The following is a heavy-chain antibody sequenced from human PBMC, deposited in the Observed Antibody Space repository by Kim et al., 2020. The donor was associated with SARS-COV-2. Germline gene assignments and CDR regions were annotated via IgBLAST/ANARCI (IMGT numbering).Heavy chain of an antibody. V-gene: IGHV7-4-1*02. CDR3: ARPASFPYAILTGLSTSYYYYGMDV. CDR2: INTNTGNP. D-gene: IGHD3-9*01. CDR1: GYTFTSYA. J-gene: IGHJ6*02. Sequence: ASVKVSCKASGYTFTSYAMNWVRQAPGQGLEWMGWINTNTGNPTYAQGFTGRFVFSLDTSVSTAYLQISSLKAEDTAVYYCARPASFPYAILTGLSTSYYYYGMDVWGQGTTVTVSS.